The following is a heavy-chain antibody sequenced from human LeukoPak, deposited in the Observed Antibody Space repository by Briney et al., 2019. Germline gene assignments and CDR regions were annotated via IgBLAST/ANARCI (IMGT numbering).Heavy chain of an antibody. CDR3: ARSPRVRGVIITGDAFDI. V-gene: IGHV3-33*01. D-gene: IGHD3-10*01. CDR2: IWYDGSNK. J-gene: IGHJ3*02. Sequence: GGSLRLSCAASGFTFSSYGMHWVRQATGKGLEWVADIWYDGSNKYYADSVKGRFTISRDNSKNTLYLQMNSLRAEDTAVYYCARSPRVRGVIITGDAFDIWGQGTMVTVSS. CDR1: GFTFSSYG.